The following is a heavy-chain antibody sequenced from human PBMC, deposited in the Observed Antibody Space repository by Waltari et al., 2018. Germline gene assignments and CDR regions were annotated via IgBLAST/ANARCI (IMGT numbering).Heavy chain of an antibody. Sequence: QVQLQQWGAGLLQPSETLSLTCAVYGGSFSGYYWGWIRQPPGRGLEWIGEINHSGNRNYNPSLRSRVVMFVDTPKSQFSLKLNSVTAADTAVYYCVRLEDCTGPGGNCYSGDSFALDVWGQGTTVTVSS. CDR2: INHSGNR. CDR3: VRLEDCTGPGGNCYSGDSFALDV. CDR1: GGSFSGYY. J-gene: IGHJ6*02. V-gene: IGHV4-34*02. D-gene: IGHD2-8*02.